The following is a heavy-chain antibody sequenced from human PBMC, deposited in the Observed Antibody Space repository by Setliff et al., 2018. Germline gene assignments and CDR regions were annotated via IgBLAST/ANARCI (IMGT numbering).Heavy chain of an antibody. CDR1: GYTFTDYG. V-gene: IGHV1-18*01. CDR2: INNYSFKT. J-gene: IGHJ4*02. D-gene: IGHD3-22*01. CDR3: ARINFYVSSGYYYAPDF. Sequence: GASVKVSCKASGYTFTDYGIPWVRQAPGQGLEWMGWINNYSFKTTYPQKFLDRVTMTTDTSATTAYMELKNLRSDDTAVYYCARINFYVSSGYYYAPDFWGQGTLVTVSS.